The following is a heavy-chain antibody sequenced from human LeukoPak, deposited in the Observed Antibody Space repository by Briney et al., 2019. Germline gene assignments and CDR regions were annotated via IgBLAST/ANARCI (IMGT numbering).Heavy chain of an antibody. CDR2: ISSSGSTI. D-gene: IGHD6-13*01. CDR1: GFTFSDYY. Sequence: GGSLRLSCAASGFTFSDYYMSWIRQAPGKGLEWVSYISSSGSTIYYADSVKGRFTISRDNAKNSLYLQMNSLRAEDTAVYYCARDRPDYSSSWYGSYYYYGMDVWGQGTTVTVSS. J-gene: IGHJ6*02. CDR3: ARDRPDYSSSWYGSYYYYGMDV. V-gene: IGHV3-11*01.